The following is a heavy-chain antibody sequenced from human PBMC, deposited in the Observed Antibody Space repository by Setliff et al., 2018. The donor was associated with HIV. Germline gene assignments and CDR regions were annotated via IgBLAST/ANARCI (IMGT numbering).Heavy chain of an antibody. J-gene: IGHJ4*02. V-gene: IGHV3-15*05. Sequence: GGSLRLSCAVSGFYFTNAWMTWVRQTPGKGLEWVGRIKSKIDGETRHYAASVKGRFTISRNDSTDTLYLQMNSLEIEDTAVYYCARTPHYYDYAWGSYGAPLYYFDHWGQGTLVTVSS. D-gene: IGHD3-16*01. CDR3: ARTPHYYDYAWGSYGAPLYYFDH. CDR2: IKSKIDGETR. CDR1: GFYFTNAW.